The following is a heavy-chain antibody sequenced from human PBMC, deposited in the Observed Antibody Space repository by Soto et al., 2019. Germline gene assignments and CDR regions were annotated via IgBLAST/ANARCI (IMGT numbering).Heavy chain of an antibody. V-gene: IGHV1-18*04. CDR3: ARGDYDYVWGSHGAFDI. J-gene: IGHJ3*02. CDR2: ISAYNGNT. Sequence: ASVKVSCKASGYTFTSYGISWVRQAPGQGLEWMGRISAYNGNTNYAQKLQGRVTMTTDTSTSTAYMELRSLRSDDTAVYYCARGDYDYVWGSHGAFDIWGQGTMVTVSS. CDR1: GYTFTSYG. D-gene: IGHD3-16*01.